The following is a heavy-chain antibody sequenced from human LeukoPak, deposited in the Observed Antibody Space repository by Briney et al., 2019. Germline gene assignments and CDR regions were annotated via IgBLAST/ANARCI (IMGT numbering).Heavy chain of an antibody. J-gene: IGHJ4*02. Sequence: SSETLSLTCTVSGGSISPDYWSWFRQAPGKGLEWIGYIYYRGSTKYNPSPKSRVIISVDTSKNQFSLELSSVTAADTAVYYCARENFGVVISRFDYWGQGTLVTVSS. D-gene: IGHD3-3*01. CDR1: GGSISPDY. CDR3: ARENFGVVISRFDY. CDR2: IYYRGST. V-gene: IGHV4-59*12.